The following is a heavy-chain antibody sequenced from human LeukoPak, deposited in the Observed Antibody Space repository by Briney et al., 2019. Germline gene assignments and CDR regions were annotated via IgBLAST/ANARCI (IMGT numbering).Heavy chain of an antibody. CDR1: GGTFSSYA. CDR2: IIPILGIA. CDR3: ARDRAGYSYGLFDY. J-gene: IGHJ4*02. Sequence: ASVKVSCKASGGTFSSYAISWVRQAPGQGLEWMGRIIPILGIANYAQKFQGRVTITADKSTSTAYMELSSLRSEDTAVYYCARDRAGYSYGLFDYWGQGTLVTVSP. V-gene: IGHV1-69*04. D-gene: IGHD5-18*01.